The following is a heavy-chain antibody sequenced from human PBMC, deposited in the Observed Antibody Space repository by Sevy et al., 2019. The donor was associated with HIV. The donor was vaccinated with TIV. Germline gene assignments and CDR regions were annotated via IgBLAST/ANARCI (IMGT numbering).Heavy chain of an antibody. CDR3: AQETVGRFDS. J-gene: IGHJ4*02. CDR1: GFTFSAYW. Sequence: GGSLRLSCAASGFTFSAYWMNWVRQAPGKGLEWVANIKSDGSDKHYGDSVEGRFNISRDNAKNSLYLQMNSLRVEDTAVYYCAQETVGRFDSWGQGTLVTVSS. CDR2: IKSDGSDK. V-gene: IGHV3-7*01. D-gene: IGHD3-16*01.